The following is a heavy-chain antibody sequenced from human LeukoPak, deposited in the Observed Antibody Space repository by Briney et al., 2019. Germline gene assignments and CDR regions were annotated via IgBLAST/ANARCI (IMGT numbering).Heavy chain of an antibody. J-gene: IGHJ6*02. D-gene: IGHD3-10*01. CDR2: ISGDGGST. CDR1: GFAFDDYA. CDR3: AKDLRDYYYYGMDV. Sequence: GGSLRLFCAASGFAFDDYAMHWVRQAPGKGLEWVSLISGDGGSTYYADSVKGRFTISRDNSKNSLYLQMNSLRTEDTALYYCAKDLRDYYYYGMDVWGQGTTVTVSS. V-gene: IGHV3-43*02.